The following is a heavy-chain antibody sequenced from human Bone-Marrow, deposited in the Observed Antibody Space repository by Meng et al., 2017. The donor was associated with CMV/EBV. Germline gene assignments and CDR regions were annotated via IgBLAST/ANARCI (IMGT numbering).Heavy chain of an antibody. V-gene: IGHV4-39*01. Sequence: ESLKISCTVSGRSISSSSYYWGWIRQPPGKGLEWIGSIYYSGSTYYNPSLKSRVTISVDTSKNQFSLKLSSVTAADTAVYYCARLAPRWLQSGEWFDPWGQGTLVTVSS. D-gene: IGHD5-24*01. J-gene: IGHJ5*02. CDR1: GRSISSSSYY. CDR2: IYYSGST. CDR3: ARLAPRWLQSGEWFDP.